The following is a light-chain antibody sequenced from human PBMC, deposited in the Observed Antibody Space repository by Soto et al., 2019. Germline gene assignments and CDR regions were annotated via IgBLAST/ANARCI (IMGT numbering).Light chain of an antibody. CDR1: ESVSSN. J-gene: IGKJ4*01. CDR3: QQYSDWPRLT. Sequence: EIVMTQSPVTLSVSPGERATLSCRASESVSSNFAWYQHKYGQAPRLLMYGATIRATGIRARFIGSGSGTEFTLTISSLQSEDFAVYYCQQYSDWPRLTFGGGTKVEFK. CDR2: GAT. V-gene: IGKV3-15*01.